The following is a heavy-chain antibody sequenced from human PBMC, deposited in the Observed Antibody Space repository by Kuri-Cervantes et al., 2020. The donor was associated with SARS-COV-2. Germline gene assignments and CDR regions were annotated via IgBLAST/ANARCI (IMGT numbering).Heavy chain of an antibody. CDR3: AREGGGQWLVN. CDR2: ISAYSGGT. CDR1: GYTFTSYG. V-gene: IGHV1-2*02. D-gene: IGHD6-19*01. Sequence: ASVKVSCKASGYTFTSYGISWVRQAPGQGLEWMGWISAYSGGTNYAQKFQGRVTMTRDTSISTAYMELSRLRSDDTAVYYCAREGGGQWLVNWGQGTLVTVSS. J-gene: IGHJ4*02.